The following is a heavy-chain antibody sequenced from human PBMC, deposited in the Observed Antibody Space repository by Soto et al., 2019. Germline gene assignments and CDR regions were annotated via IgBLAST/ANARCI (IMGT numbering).Heavy chain of an antibody. V-gene: IGHV3-74*01. CDR2: IKSDGSTT. J-gene: IGHJ4*02. D-gene: IGHD4-17*01. Sequence: EVQLVESGGGLVQPGGSLRLSCAASGFTFSTYWMNWVRQAPGKGLVCVSRIKSDGSTTSYADSVKGRFTISRDNAKNTLYLQMNSLRAEDTAMYYCVTGDYGVKNYWGQGTLVTVSS. CDR1: GFTFSTYW. CDR3: VTGDYGVKNY.